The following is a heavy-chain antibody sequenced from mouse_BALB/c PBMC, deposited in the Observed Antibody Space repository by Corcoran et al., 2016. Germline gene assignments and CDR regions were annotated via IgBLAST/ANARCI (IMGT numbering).Heavy chain of an antibody. J-gene: IGHJ4*01. Sequence: EIQLQQTGPELVKPGASVKISCKASGYSFTDYIMLWVKQSHGKSLEWIGNINPYYGSTSYNLKFKGKATLTVDKSSSTAYMQLNSLTSEDSAVYYCARSYRYDYAMDYWGQGTSVTVSS. V-gene: IGHV1-39*01. D-gene: IGHD2-14*01. CDR2: INPYYGST. CDR3: ARSYRYDYAMDY. CDR1: GYSFTDYI.